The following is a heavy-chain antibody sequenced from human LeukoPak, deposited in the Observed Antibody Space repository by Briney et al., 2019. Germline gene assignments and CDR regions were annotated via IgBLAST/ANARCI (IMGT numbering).Heavy chain of an antibody. CDR3: ARDIQLRWFDP. CDR1: GFIFSSYA. D-gene: IGHD5-18*01. CDR2: ISGSGTTT. V-gene: IGHV3-23*01. J-gene: IGHJ5*02. Sequence: TGGSLRLSCAASGFIFSSYAMTWVRQAPGRGLEWLSTISGSGTTTYYVDSVKGRFTVSRDNSKNTLYLQMNSLRAEDTAVYYCARDIQLRWFDPWGQGTLVTVSS.